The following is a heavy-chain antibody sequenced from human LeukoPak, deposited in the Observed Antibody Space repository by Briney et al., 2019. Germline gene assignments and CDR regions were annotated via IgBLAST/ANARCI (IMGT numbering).Heavy chain of an antibody. Sequence: ASVKVSCKASGYTFTSYYMHWVRQAPGQGLEWMGIINPSGGSTSYAQKFQGRVTMTRDTSTSTVYMELSSLRSEDTAVYYCARDAGIAVAGTHWFDPWGQGTLVTASS. V-gene: IGHV1-46*01. J-gene: IGHJ5*02. CDR2: INPSGGST. CDR1: GYTFTSYY. CDR3: ARDAGIAVAGTHWFDP. D-gene: IGHD6-19*01.